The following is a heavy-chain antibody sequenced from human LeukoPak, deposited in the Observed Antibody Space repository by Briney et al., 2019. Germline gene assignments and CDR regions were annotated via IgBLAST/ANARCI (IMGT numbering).Heavy chain of an antibody. V-gene: IGHV4-39*01. D-gene: IGHD3-10*01. CDR2: IRYPGST. CDR3: LRSHGAH. CDR1: GCSISSSDYL. J-gene: IGHJ4*02. Sequence: PSETLSLTCTVFGCSISSSDYLWAWIRQPPGKGLELIGNIRYPGSTYYNPSLQSRVTISVDTSKNQFSLKLSSVTAADTAVYYCLRSHGAHWGQGTLVTVSS.